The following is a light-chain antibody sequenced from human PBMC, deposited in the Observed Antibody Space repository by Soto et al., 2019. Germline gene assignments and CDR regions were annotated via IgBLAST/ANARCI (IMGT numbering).Light chain of an antibody. J-gene: IGLJ2*01. CDR1: SSNIGNNY. Sequence: QSVLTQPPSVSAAPGQRVTISCSGGSSNIGNNYVSWYQQLPGTAPKLLIYDNNKRPSGIPDRFSGSKSGTSATLGITGLQTGDEADYYCATWDTSLSAGVFGGGTKVTVL. V-gene: IGLV1-51*01. CDR2: DNN. CDR3: ATWDTSLSAGV.